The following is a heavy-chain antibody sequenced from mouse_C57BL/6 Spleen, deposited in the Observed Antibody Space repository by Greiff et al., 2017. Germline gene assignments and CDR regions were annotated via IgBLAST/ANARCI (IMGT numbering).Heavy chain of an antibody. CDR3: AGKGGYDCDGPYHYAMDY. D-gene: IGHD2-4*01. CDR2: IWSGGST. J-gene: IGHJ4*01. CDR1: GFSLTSYG. Sequence: QVQLKQSGPGLVQPSQSLSITCTVSGFSLTSYGVHWVRQSPGKGLEWLGVIWSGGSTDYNAAFISRMSISKDNSKSQVFFKMNSLQADDTAISDCAGKGGYDCDGPYHYAMDYWGQGTSVTVSS. V-gene: IGHV2-2*01.